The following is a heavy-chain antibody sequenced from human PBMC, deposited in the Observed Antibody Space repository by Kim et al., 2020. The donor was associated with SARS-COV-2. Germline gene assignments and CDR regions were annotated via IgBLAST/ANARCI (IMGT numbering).Heavy chain of an antibody. D-gene: IGHD2-15*01. CDR2: LDPEDGET. CDR1: GYTLTELS. J-gene: IGHJ5*02. CDR3: ATGRVAGPPAWFDP. Sequence: ASVKVSCKVSGYTLTELSMHWVRQAPGKGLEWMGGLDPEDGETIYAQKFQGRVTMTEDTSTDTAYMELSSLRSEDTAVYYCATGRVAGPPAWFDPWGQGTLVTVSS. V-gene: IGHV1-24*01.